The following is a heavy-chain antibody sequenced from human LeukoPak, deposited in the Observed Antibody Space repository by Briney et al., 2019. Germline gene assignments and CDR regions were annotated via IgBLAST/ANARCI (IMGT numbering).Heavy chain of an antibody. Sequence: ASGPTLVNPTQTLTLTCSFSGFSLSTSGMGLAWIRQPPGKALEWLALIYWNDDNLHSPSLKSRLTTAKDTSKNQVVLTMTNMDPVDTATYYCAHRRGYNWFDPWGQGTLVTVSS. CDR3: AHRRGYNWFDP. V-gene: IGHV2-5*01. J-gene: IGHJ5*02. CDR2: IYWNDDN. CDR1: GFSLSTSGMG.